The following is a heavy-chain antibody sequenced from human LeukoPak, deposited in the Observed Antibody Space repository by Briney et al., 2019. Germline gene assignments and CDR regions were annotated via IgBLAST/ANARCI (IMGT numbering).Heavy chain of an antibody. CDR2: ISTYNGNT. CDR3: ARTRHLPGCCSGGSCYSGCGAQYYFDY. V-gene: IGHV1-18*01. CDR1: GYTFTNYA. D-gene: IGHD2-15*01. J-gene: IGHJ4*02. Sequence: ASVKVSCKASGYTFTNYAISWVRQAPGQGLEWMGWISTYNGNTNYAQNLQGRVTMTTDTSTSTAYMELRSLRSDDTAVYYCARTRHLPGCCSGGSCYSGCGAQYYFDYWGQGTLVTVSS.